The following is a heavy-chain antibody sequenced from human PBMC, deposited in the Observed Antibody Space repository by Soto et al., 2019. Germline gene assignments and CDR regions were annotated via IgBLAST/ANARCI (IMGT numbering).Heavy chain of an antibody. V-gene: IGHV4-59*01. CDR1: GGSISSYY. J-gene: IGHJ6*02. CDR3: ARDRRIAAAGGTYYYGMDV. Sequence: LPETLSLTCTVSGGSISSYYWSWIRQPPGKGLEWIGYIYYSGSTNYNPSLKSRVTISVDTSKNQFSLKLSSVTAADTAVYYCARDRRIAAAGGTYYYGMDVWGQGTTVTVSS. CDR2: IYYSGST. D-gene: IGHD6-13*01.